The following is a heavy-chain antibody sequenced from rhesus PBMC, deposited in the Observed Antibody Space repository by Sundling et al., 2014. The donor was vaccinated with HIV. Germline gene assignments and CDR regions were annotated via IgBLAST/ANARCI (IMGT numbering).Heavy chain of an antibody. CDR1: GFTFSDHY. J-gene: IGHJ4*01. CDR2: IRRKIYGGTA. CDR3: TSTPNIWTPVDY. D-gene: IGHD3-3*01. V-gene: IGHV3-184*01. Sequence: EVQLVESGGGLVQPGGSLRLSCAASGFTFSDHYMYWVRQAPGKGLEWVGFIRRKIYGGTAEYAASVKGRFTISRDDSKSIAYLEMNSLKTEDTAVYYCTSTPNIWTPVDYWGQGVLVTVSS.